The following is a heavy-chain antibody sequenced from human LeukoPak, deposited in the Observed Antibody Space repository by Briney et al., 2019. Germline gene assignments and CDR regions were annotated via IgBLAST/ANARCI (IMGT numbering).Heavy chain of an antibody. Sequence: PSETLSLTCAVYGGSFSGYYWSWIRQPPGKGLEWIGYIYYSGSTNYNPSLKSRVTISVDTSRNQFSLKLSSVTAADTAVYYCARSYGAAAGNWFDPWGQGTLVTVSS. J-gene: IGHJ5*02. V-gene: IGHV4-59*08. D-gene: IGHD6-13*01. CDR2: IYYSGST. CDR1: GGSFSGYY. CDR3: ARSYGAAAGNWFDP.